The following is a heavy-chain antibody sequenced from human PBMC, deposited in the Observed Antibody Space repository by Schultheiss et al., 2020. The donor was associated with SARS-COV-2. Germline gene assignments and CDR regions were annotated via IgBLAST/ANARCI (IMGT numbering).Heavy chain of an antibody. D-gene: IGHD4-23*01. CDR2: VSTRGGS. CDR3: ARRRSDGNWYLDT. CDR1: GGSIINDH. Sequence: SETLSLTCAVSGGSIINDHWTWIRQPPGKGLEWLGCVSTRGGSNYNPSLKGRITISANTSKNQFSLKLTSVTAADTAIYYCARRRSDGNWYLDTWGPGTLVTVSS. J-gene: IGHJ4*02. V-gene: IGHV4-4*08.